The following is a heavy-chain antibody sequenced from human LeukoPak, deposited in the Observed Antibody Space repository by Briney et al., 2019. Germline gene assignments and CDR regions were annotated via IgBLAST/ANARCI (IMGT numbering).Heavy chain of an antibody. J-gene: IGHJ3*02. CDR3: AREYDILTGYYPEGAFDI. V-gene: IGHV1-69*13. CDR1: GGTFSSYA. CDR2: IIPIFGTA. Sequence: GASVKVSCKASGGTFSSYAISWVRQAPGQGLEWMGGIIPIFGTANYAQKFQGRVTITADESTSTAYMELSSLRSEDTAVYYCAREYDILTGYYPEGAFDIWGQGTMVTVSS. D-gene: IGHD3-9*01.